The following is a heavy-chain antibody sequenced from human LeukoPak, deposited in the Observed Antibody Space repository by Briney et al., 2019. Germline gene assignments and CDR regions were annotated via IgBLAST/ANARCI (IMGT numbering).Heavy chain of an antibody. CDR1: GLSVRGSS. CDR3: TRDLTGTTWSENDY. CDR2: IYSGDRT. J-gene: IGHJ4*02. D-gene: IGHD6-13*01. Sequence: GGSLRLSSVASGLSVRGSSMSWVRQAPGKGLDWVSVIYSGDRTYYADSVKGRFTISRDTSKNTLYLQMNNLRADDTAMYYCTRDLTGTTWSENDYWGQGTLVTISS. V-gene: IGHV3-53*01.